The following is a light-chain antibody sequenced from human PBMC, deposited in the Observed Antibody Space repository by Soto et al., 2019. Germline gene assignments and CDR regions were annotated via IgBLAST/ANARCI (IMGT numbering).Light chain of an antibody. V-gene: IGKV3-20*01. CDR1: QSVSSSS. CDR3: QHYGRSPYT. J-gene: IGKJ2*01. CDR2: GAS. Sequence: EIVLTQSPGTLSLSPGERATLSCGASQSVSSSSLARYQQKPGQAPRLLIYGASSRATGIPDRFSGSGSGTDFTLTISRLEPEDFAVYYCQHYGRSPYTFGQGTKLEIK.